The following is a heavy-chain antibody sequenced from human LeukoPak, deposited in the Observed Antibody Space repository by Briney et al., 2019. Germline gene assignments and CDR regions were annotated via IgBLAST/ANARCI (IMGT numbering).Heavy chain of an antibody. V-gene: IGHV3-21*01. CDR3: ARDLEARGDY. Sequence: SGGSLRLSCAASGFTFSSYSMNWVRQAPGKWLEWVSSISSSSSYIYYADSVKGRFTISRDNAKNSLYLQMNSLRAEDTAVYYCARDLEARGDYWGQGTLVTVSS. CDR2: ISSSSSYI. J-gene: IGHJ4*02. D-gene: IGHD3-3*01. CDR1: GFTFSSYS.